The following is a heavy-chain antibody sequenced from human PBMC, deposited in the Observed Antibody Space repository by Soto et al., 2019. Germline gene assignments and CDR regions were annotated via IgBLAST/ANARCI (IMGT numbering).Heavy chain of an antibody. CDR3: ARDGYSGSRGYFDY. V-gene: IGHV3-30-3*01. CDR1: GFTFSSYA. J-gene: IGHJ4*02. CDR2: ISYDGSNK. D-gene: IGHD1-26*01. Sequence: QVRLVESGGGVVQPGRSLRLSCAASGFTFSSYAMHWVRQAPGKGLEWVAVISYDGSNKYYADSVKGRFTISRDNSKNTLYLQMNSLRAEDTAVYYCARDGYSGSRGYFDYWGQGTLVTVSS.